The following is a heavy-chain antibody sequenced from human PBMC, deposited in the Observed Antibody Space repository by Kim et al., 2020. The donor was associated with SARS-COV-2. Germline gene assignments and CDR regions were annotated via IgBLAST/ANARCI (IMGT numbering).Heavy chain of an antibody. V-gene: IGHV3-13*01. Sequence: YPGSVKGRFTISRENAKNSLYLQMNSRRAGDTAVYYCARGYSSSWYWAFDIWGQGTMVPVSS. J-gene: IGHJ3*02. D-gene: IGHD6-13*01. CDR3: ARGYSSSWYWAFDI.